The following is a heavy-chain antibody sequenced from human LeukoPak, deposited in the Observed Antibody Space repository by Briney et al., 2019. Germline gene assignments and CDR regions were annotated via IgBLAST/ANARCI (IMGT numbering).Heavy chain of an antibody. V-gene: IGHV4-59*08. CDR3: ASTTPGGIDFWSGYRNPHAFDI. Sequence: PSETLSLTCTVSGGSITGYYWSWIRQPPGKGLEWIGYMYYNGRTKYNPTNYNPSLKSRVAISVDTSENQVSLKLTSVTAADTAVYYCASTTPGGIDFWSGYRNPHAFDIWGQGTMVTVSS. CDR1: GGSITGYY. D-gene: IGHD3-3*01. J-gene: IGHJ3*02. CDR2: MYYNGRTKYNPT.